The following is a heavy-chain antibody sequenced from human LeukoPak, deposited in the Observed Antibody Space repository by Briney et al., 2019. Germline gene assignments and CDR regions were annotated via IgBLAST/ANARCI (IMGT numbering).Heavy chain of an antibody. D-gene: IGHD2-2*01. J-gene: IGHJ4*02. CDR2: ISYDGSNT. V-gene: IGHV3-30-3*01. Sequence: PGGSLRLSCAASGFTFSSYAMHWVRQAPGKGLEWVAVISYDGSNTYYADSVKGRFTISRDNSKNTLYLQMNSLRAEDTAVYYCAKGSSSSRPYYFDYWGQGTLVTVSS. CDR3: AKGSSSSRPYYFDY. CDR1: GFTFSSYA.